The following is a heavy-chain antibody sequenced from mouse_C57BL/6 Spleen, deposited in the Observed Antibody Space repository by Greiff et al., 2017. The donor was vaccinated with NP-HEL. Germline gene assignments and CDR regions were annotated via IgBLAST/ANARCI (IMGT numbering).Heavy chain of an antibody. D-gene: IGHD2-3*01. V-gene: IGHV2-9-1*01. J-gene: IGHJ2*01. Sequence: QVQLKESGPGLVAPSQSLSITCTVSGFSLTSYAISWVRQPPGTGLEWLGVLWTGGGTNYNSALKSRLSISKDNSKSQVSLKMNSLQTDDTARYYCARKGDGPLDYWGQGTTLTVSS. CDR1: GFSLTSYA. CDR3: ARKGDGPLDY. CDR2: LWTGGGT.